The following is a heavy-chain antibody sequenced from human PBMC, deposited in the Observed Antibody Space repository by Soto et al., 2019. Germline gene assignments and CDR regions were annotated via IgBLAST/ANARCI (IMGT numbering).Heavy chain of an antibody. J-gene: IGHJ4*01. V-gene: IGHV3-23*01. CDR1: GFTFSSYV. CDR3: AKGGNDFWSGYSFDY. Sequence: GGPLRLSCAASGFTFSSYVMSWVRQAPGKGLEWVSAISGSADGTYHADSVKGRFTISRDNSKNTLYLQMNSLRAEDTAVYYCAKGGNDFWSGYSFDYWGQGTLVTVSS. CDR2: ISGSADGT. D-gene: IGHD3-3*01.